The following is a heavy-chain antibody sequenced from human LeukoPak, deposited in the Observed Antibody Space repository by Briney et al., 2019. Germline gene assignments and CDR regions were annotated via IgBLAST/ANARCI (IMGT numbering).Heavy chain of an antibody. CDR3: ALQWIYGVVINPTDDAFDI. V-gene: IGHV4-34*01. CDR2: INHSGST. D-gene: IGHD3-3*01. Sequence: SETLSLTCAVYGGSFSGYYWSWIRQPPGKGLEWIGEINHSGSTNYNPSLKSRVTISVDTSKNQFSLKLSSVTAADTAVYYCALQWIYGVVINPTDDAFDIWGQGTMVTVSS. J-gene: IGHJ3*02. CDR1: GGSFSGYY.